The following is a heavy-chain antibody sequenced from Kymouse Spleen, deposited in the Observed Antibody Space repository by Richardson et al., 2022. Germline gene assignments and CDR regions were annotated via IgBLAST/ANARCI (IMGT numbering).Heavy chain of an antibody. V-gene: IGHV3-21*03. CDR2: ISSSSSYI. Sequence: EVQLVESGGGLVKPGGSLRLSCAASGFTFSSYSMNWVRQAPGKGLEWVSSISSSSSYIYYADSVKGRFTISRDNAKNSLYLQMNSLRAEDTAVYYCARDDDILTGYYPHYYYYGMDVWGQGTTVTVSS. CDR1: GFTFSSYS. CDR3: ARDDDILTGYYPHYYYYGMDV. D-gene: IGHD3-9*01. J-gene: IGHJ6*02.